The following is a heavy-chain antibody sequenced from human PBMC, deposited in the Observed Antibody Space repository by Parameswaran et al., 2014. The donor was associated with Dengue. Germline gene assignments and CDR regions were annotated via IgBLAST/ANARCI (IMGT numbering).Heavy chain of an antibody. V-gene: IGHV1-2*02. J-gene: IGHJ4*02. Sequence: WVRQAPGQGLEWMGWINPNSGGTNYAQKFQGRVTMTRDTSISTAYMELSRLRSDDTAVYYCARDPGREVTPRGLIDYWGQGTLVTVSS. D-gene: IGHD4-23*01. CDR3: ARDPGREVTPRGLIDY. CDR2: INPNSGGT.